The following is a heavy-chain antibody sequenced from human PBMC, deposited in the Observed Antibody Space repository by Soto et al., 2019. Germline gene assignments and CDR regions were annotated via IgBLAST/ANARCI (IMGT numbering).Heavy chain of an antibody. CDR1: GFTFSSYA. Sequence: EVQLLESGGGLVQPGGSLRLSCAASGFTFSSYAMSWVRQAPGKGLEWVSAISGSGGSTYYADSVKGRFTISRDNSKNALCLERNSVRAEGSAVYCCAKDRAVVRVFDYWGQGTLVTVSS. V-gene: IGHV3-23*01. J-gene: IGHJ4*02. CDR3: AKDRAVVRVFDY. CDR2: ISGSGGST. D-gene: IGHD2-21*01.